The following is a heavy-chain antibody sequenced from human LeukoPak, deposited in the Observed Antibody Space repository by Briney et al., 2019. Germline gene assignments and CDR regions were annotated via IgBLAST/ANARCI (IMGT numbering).Heavy chain of an antibody. CDR2: IYDSGSN. V-gene: IGHV4-59*08. J-gene: IGHJ4*02. Sequence: SEPLPLPRSVSGRPISSYYWMWLRQPPGKGLEGIGYIYDSGSNNYNPSLTSRVTISVDTSKNQFSLKLSSVTAADTAVYFCARHGASGSYLYYFDYWGQGTLVTVSS. CDR3: ARHGASGSYLYYFDY. CDR1: GRPISSYY. D-gene: IGHD1-26*01.